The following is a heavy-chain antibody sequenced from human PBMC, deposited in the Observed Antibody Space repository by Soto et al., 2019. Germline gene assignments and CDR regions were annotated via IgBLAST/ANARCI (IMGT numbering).Heavy chain of an antibody. V-gene: IGHV4-31*03. CDR3: ARASLYYDFWSGYFDY. Sequence: QVQLQESGPGLVKPSQTLSLTCTVSGGSISSGGYYWSWIRQHPGKGLEWIGYIYYSGSTYYNPSLKIGVTISVDTSKNQFSLKLSSVTAADTAVYYCARASLYYDFWSGYFDYWGQGTLVTVSS. J-gene: IGHJ4*02. CDR1: GGSISSGGYY. D-gene: IGHD3-3*01. CDR2: IYYSGST.